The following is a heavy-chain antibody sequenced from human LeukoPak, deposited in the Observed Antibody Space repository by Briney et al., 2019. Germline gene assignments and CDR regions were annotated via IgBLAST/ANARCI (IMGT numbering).Heavy chain of an antibody. CDR1: GFILSSYS. CDR3: ARNLIPVAGELDY. D-gene: IGHD6-19*01. J-gene: IGHJ4*02. V-gene: IGHV3-48*02. CDR2: ISSSSSTI. Sequence: PGGSLRLSCAASGFILSSYSMNWVRQAPGKGLEWISYISSSSSTIYYADSVKGRFTISRDNAKNSLYLQMNSLRDEDTALYYCARNLIPVAGELDYWGQGALVTVSS.